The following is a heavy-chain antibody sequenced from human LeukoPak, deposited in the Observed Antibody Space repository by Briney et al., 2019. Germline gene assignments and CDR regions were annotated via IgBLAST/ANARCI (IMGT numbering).Heavy chain of an antibody. V-gene: IGHV4-4*07. CDR1: GGSISSYY. CDR2: IYTSGST. CDR3: ARDSGTPRGDSSGYYYSYYFDY. D-gene: IGHD3-22*01. Sequence: PSETLSLTCTVSGGSISSYYWSWIRQPAGKGLEWIGRIYTSGSTNYNPSLKSRVTISVDTSKNQFSLKLSSVTAADTAVYYCARDSGTPRGDSSGYYYSYYFDYWGQGTLVTVSS. J-gene: IGHJ4*02.